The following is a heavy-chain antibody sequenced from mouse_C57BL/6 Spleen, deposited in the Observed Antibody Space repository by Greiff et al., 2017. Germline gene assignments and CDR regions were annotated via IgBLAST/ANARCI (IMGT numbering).Heavy chain of an antibody. Sequence: QVQLQQPGAELVKPGASVKLSCKASGYTFTSYWMHWVKQRPGRGLEWIGRFDPNSGGTKYNEKFKSKATLTVDKPSSTAYMQLSSLTSEDYAVYYCAGDGYYAMDYWGQGTSVTVSS. D-gene: IGHD2-3*01. CDR2: FDPNSGGT. CDR3: AGDGYYAMDY. CDR1: GYTFTSYW. V-gene: IGHV1-72*01. J-gene: IGHJ4*01.